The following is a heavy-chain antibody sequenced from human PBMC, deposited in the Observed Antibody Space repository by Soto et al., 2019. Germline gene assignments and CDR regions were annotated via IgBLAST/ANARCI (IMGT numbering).Heavy chain of an antibody. CDR3: ARDQAYCSGGSCYSDHGMDV. CDR1: GFTFSDYY. D-gene: IGHD2-15*01. V-gene: IGHV3-11*06. J-gene: IGHJ6*02. Sequence: PGGSLRLSCAASGFTFSDYYMSWIRQAPGKGLEWVSYISSSSSYTNYADSVKGRFTISRDNAKNSLYLQMNSLRAEDTAVYYCARDQAYCSGGSCYSDHGMDVWGQGTTVTVSS. CDR2: ISSSSSYT.